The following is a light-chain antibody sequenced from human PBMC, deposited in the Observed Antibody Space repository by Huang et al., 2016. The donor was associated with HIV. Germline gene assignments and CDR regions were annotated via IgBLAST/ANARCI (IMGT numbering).Light chain of an antibody. CDR2: GAS. CDR1: QSVSSS. V-gene: IGKV3-15*01. CDR3: QQYNNWPPIT. J-gene: IGKJ5*01. Sequence: EIVMTQSPATLSASAGERVTLSCRASQSVSSSLAWYPQKPGQAPRLRIYGASNRANGVPARFSGSGSETEFTLTISSLRSEDFAVYYCQQYNNWPPITFGQGTRLEIK.